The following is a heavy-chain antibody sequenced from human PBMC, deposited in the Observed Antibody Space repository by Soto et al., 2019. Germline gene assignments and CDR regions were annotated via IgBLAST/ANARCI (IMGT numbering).Heavy chain of an antibody. Sequence: PSETLSLTCAVYGGSFSGYYWSWIRQPPGKGLEWIGEINHSGSTNYNPSLKSRVTISVDTSKNQFSLKLSSVTAADTAVYYCARGRGYCSGGSWVCYYYGMDDWGQGTTVT. V-gene: IGHV4-34*01. CDR1: GGSFSGYY. J-gene: IGHJ6*02. CDR3: ARGRGYCSGGSWVCYYYGMDD. CDR2: INHSGST. D-gene: IGHD2-15*01.